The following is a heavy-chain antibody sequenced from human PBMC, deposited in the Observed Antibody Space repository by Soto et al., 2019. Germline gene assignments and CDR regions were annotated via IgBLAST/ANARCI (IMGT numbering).Heavy chain of an antibody. V-gene: IGHV1-69*13. J-gene: IGHJ6*02. CDR1: GGTFSSYA. CDR2: IIPIFGTA. CDR3: ARDQGGIAVAGPYYYYYGMDV. Sequence: GASVKVSCKASGGTFSSYAISWVRQAPGQGLEWMGGIIPIFGTANYAQKFQGRVTITADESTGTAYMELSSLRSEDTAVYYCARDQGGIAVAGPYYYYYGMDVWGQGTTVTVSS. D-gene: IGHD6-19*01.